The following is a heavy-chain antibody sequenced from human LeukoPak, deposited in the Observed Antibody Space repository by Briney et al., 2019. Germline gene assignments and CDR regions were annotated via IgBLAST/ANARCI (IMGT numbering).Heavy chain of an antibody. D-gene: IGHD6-13*01. J-gene: IGHJ4*02. CDR1: GYTFTAYY. CDR3: AIGMAAAGTFEY. Sequence: ASVKVSCKASGYTFTAYYLYWVRQAPGQGLEWMGRINPNSSGTDYAQKFQGRVTMTRDTSISTAYMELSSLRSDDTAVYYCAIGMAAAGTFEYWGQGTLVTVSS. V-gene: IGHV1-2*06. CDR2: INPNSSGT.